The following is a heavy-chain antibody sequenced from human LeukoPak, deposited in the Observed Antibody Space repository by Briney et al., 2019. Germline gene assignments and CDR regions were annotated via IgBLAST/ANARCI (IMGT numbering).Heavy chain of an antibody. D-gene: IGHD3-10*01. J-gene: IGHJ4*02. CDR3: ARGANYYGSRSPLDY. Sequence: SETLSLTCTVSGGSISSGDYYWSWIRQPPGKGLEWIGYIYYSGSTYYNPSLKSRVTISVDTSKNQFSLKLSSVTAADTAVYYCARGANYYGSRSPLDYWGQGTLVTVSS. CDR1: GGSISSGDYY. V-gene: IGHV4-30-4*01. CDR2: IYYSGST.